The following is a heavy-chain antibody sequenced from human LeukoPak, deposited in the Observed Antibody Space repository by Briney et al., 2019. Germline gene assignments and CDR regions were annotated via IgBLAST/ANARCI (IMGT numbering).Heavy chain of an antibody. Sequence: SETLSLTCAVYGGSFSGYYWSWIRQPPGKGLEWIGEINHSGSTNYNPSLKSRVTMSVDTSKNQFSLKLTSVTAADTAVYYCVREVDFWGQGILVTVSS. J-gene: IGHJ4*02. CDR2: INHSGST. CDR3: VREVDF. CDR1: GGSFSGYY. V-gene: IGHV4-34*01.